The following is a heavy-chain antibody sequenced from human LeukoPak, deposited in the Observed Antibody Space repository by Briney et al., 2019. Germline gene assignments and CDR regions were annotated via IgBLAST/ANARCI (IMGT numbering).Heavy chain of an antibody. J-gene: IGHJ3*02. CDR1: GFTFSSYW. Sequence: PGGSLRLSCAASGFTFSSYWMSWGRQAPGKGLEWVANIKQDGSEKYYVDSVKGRFTISRDNAKNSLYLQMNSLRAEDTAVYYCARAVAGTLFAFDIWGQGTMVTVSS. CDR3: ARAVAGTLFAFDI. D-gene: IGHD6-19*01. V-gene: IGHV3-7*01. CDR2: IKQDGSEK.